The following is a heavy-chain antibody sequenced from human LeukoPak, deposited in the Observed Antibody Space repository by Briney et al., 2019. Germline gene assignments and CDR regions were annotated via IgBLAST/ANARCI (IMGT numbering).Heavy chain of an antibody. CDR1: GYTFTGYY. V-gene: IGHV1-2*02. CDR2: INPNSGGT. Sequence: GASVKVSCKASGYTFTGYYMHWVRQAPGQGLEWMGWINPNSGGTNYAQKFQGRVTMTRDTSISTAYMELSRLRSEDTAVYYCAARGDSSGYLYGYWGQGTLVTVSS. D-gene: IGHD3-22*01. J-gene: IGHJ4*02. CDR3: AARGDSSGYLYGY.